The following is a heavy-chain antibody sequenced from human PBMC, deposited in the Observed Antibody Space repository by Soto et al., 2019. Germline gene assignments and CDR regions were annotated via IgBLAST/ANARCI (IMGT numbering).Heavy chain of an antibody. CDR2: IYSGGTT. V-gene: IGHV3-53*02. D-gene: IGHD3-3*01. J-gene: IGHJ3*01. CDR1: GFTVIRDY. CDR3: ARSTEWNAFDL. Sequence: EEQLVETGGGLIQPGGSLRLSCAVSGFTVIRDYMNWVRQAPGKGLEWVSVIYSGGTTYHADSVKDRFTISRDNSGNTLFLQMNSLRAEDTAIYYCARSTEWNAFDLWGQGTMVTVSS.